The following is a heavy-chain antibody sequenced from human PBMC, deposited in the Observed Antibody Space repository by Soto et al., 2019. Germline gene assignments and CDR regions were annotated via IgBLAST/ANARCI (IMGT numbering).Heavy chain of an antibody. CDR2: IGASGDIT. CDR1: GFSFTNFA. CDR3: AKDDFTDLGDDYFDY. D-gene: IGHD2-21*02. J-gene: IGHJ4*02. Sequence: SGGSLRLSCAASGFSFTNFAMSWVRQAPGKGLEWVAGIGASGDITWYADSVKGRLSISRDNSRNTLYLQLNSLRFEDTAVYYCAKDDFTDLGDDYFDYWGPGTRVTVSS. V-gene: IGHV3-23*01.